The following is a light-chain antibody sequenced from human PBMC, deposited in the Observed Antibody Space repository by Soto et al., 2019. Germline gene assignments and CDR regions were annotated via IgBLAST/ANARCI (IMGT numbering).Light chain of an antibody. V-gene: IGKV1-5*03. CDR1: QSLNSW. CDR3: QQYNTYS. CDR2: KTS. Sequence: DIQMTQSPSTLSASVGDRVSITCRASQSLNSWLAWYQQKPGKAPNLLIYKTSTLESGVPSRFSGSGSGTEFTLTISNLQPDDFATYYCQQYNTYSFGQGTKLEIK. J-gene: IGKJ2*01.